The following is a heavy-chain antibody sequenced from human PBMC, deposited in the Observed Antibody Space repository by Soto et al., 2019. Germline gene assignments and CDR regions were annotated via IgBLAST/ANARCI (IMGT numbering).Heavy chain of an antibody. J-gene: IGHJ4*02. CDR2: ISYDGSNK. CDR3: AGSSTSCYRPIDY. CDR1: GFTFSSYA. V-gene: IGHV3-30-3*01. D-gene: IGHD2-2*02. Sequence: PGGSLRLSCAASGFTFSSYAMHWVRQAPGKGLEWVAVISYDGSNKYYADSVKGRFTISRDNSKNTLYLQMNSLRAEDTAVYYCAGSSTSCYRPIDYWGQGTLVTVSS.